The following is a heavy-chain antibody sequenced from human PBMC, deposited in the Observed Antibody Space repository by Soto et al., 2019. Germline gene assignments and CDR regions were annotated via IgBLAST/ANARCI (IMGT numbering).Heavy chain of an antibody. J-gene: IGHJ3*02. CDR1: GYPVTAYY. Sequence: QLHLVHSGAVVKKPGASVTVSCSASGYPVTAYYMHWLRQAPGRGLEWMGGINPATGAAKYTQTFQGRVTMTRDTSTSTVFMELSGLTSEDTAVFYCARGGGVGVAGSAAFDMWGQGTLVTVSS. V-gene: IGHV1-2*02. CDR2: INPATGAA. CDR3: ARGGGVGVAGSAAFDM. D-gene: IGHD3-3*01.